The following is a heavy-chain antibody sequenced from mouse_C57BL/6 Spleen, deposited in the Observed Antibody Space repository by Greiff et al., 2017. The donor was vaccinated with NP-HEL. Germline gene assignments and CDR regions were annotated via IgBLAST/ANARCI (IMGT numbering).Heavy chain of an antibody. CDR3: ASLTTVVARYFDV. D-gene: IGHD1-1*01. CDR2: IGPSDSYT. CDR1: DYTFTSYW. V-gene: IGHV1-59*01. J-gene: IGHJ1*03. Sequence: VQLQQSGAELVRPGTSVKLSCKASDYTFTSYWMHWVKQRPGQGLEWIGVIGPSDSYTNYNQKFKGKATLTVDTSSSTAYMQLSSLTSEDSAVYYWASLTTVVARYFDVWGTGTTVTVSS.